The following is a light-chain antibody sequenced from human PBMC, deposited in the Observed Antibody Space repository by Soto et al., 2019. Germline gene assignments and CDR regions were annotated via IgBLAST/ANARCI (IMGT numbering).Light chain of an antibody. CDR2: DVS. CDR3: SSYTSTTVVFGGVV. Sequence: HSALTQPASVSGSPGQSITISCTGTSSDVGGYNYVSWYQQHPGKAPKLMIYDVSDRPSGVSNRFSGSKSGNTASLTISGLQAEDEADYYCSSYTSTTVVFGGVVFGGGTKLTVL. J-gene: IGLJ2*01. CDR1: SSDVGGYNY. V-gene: IGLV2-14*03.